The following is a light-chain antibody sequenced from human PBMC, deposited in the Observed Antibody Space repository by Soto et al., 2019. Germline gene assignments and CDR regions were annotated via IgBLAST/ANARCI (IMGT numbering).Light chain of an antibody. Sequence: VLTQSPSTLSVSPGERATLSCRASQSVSNNYLDWYQQKPGQAPRLLIYGAYNRATGIPDRFSGTGSGTEFTLTISSLKSEDYAVYYCQQYKSWPPITFGQGTRLE. J-gene: IGKJ5*01. CDR3: QQYKSWPPIT. V-gene: IGKV3D-15*01. CDR1: QSVSNN. CDR2: GAY.